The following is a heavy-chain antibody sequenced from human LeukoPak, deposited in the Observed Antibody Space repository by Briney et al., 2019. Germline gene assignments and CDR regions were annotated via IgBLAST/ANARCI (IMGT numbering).Heavy chain of an antibody. CDR3: ARREGPPAGADFWFDP. D-gene: IGHD3-10*01. CDR1: GYNFTSYW. J-gene: IGHJ5*02. Sequence: GESLQISCKGSGYNFTSYWIGWVRPMPGKGLEWMGIIYPGDSDTRYSPSFQGQVTISADKSISTAYLQWSSLKASDTAMYYCARREGPPAGADFWFDPWGQGTLVTVSS. V-gene: IGHV5-51*01. CDR2: IYPGDSDT.